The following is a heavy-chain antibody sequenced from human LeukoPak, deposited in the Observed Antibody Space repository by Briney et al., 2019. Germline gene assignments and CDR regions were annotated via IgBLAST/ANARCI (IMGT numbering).Heavy chain of an antibody. Sequence: SETLSLTCTVSGYSITSGYYWGWIRQPPGKGLEWIGSIYHSGSTHYNPSLNSRVTISVDTSKNQFSLKLSSVTAADTAVYYCARSHQYYDFWSGPQYNWFDPWGQGTLVTVSS. CDR2: IYHSGST. CDR3: ARSHQYYDFWSGPQYNWFDP. D-gene: IGHD3-3*01. V-gene: IGHV4-38-2*02. CDR1: GYSITSGYY. J-gene: IGHJ5*02.